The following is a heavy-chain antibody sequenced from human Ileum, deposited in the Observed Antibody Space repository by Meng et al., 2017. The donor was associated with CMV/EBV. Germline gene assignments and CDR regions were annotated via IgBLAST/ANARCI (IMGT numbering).Heavy chain of an antibody. CDR3: ARGRVAQDY. J-gene: IGHJ4*02. Sequence: QAQLQESGPGLVKPSETLSLICSVSGDSITTGNSYWSWIRQAPGKDMEWIGYIYNSGKTDCNPSLKSRVTISIDTSKNQFSLKLTSVTAADTAVYYCARGRVAQDYWGQGTLVTVSS. CDR1: GDSITTGNSY. V-gene: IGHV4-30-4*01. CDR2: IYNSGKT.